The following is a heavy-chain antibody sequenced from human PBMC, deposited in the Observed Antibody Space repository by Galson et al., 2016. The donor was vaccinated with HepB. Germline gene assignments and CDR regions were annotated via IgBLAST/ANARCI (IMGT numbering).Heavy chain of an antibody. V-gene: IGHV3-7*01. CDR2: LNQDGSQK. Sequence: SLRLSCAASGSTFSNHWMSWVRQAPGKGLEWVANLNQDGSQKNYVDSMKGRFTISRDNAKNSVFLQMNGLGAEDMAVYYCARPRPYGRAYDIWGQGAMVTVSS. CDR3: ARPRPYGRAYDI. D-gene: IGHD4-17*01. J-gene: IGHJ3*02. CDR1: GSTFSNHW.